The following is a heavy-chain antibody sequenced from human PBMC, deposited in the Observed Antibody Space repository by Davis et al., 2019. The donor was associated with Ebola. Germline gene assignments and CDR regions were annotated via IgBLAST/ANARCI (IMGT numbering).Heavy chain of an antibody. CDR2: INTGNGYT. CDR1: GYSFSNYT. V-gene: IGHV1-3*04. J-gene: IGHJ4*02. Sequence: AASVKVSCKASGYSFSNYTVHWVRQAPGQRLEWMGWINTGNGYTEYSQKFQGRVTITRDTSASTIYLELSDLKSEDTAVYYCARGALEFDYWGQGTLVTVSS. CDR3: ARGALEFDY.